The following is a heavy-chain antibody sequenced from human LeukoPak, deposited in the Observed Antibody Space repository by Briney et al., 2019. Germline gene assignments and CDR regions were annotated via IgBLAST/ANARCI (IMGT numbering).Heavy chain of an antibody. CDR3: ARDRKYQLLSHAFDI. J-gene: IGHJ3*02. Sequence: ASVKVSCKASGYSFTSYARNWVRQAPGQGLEWVGWINTNTGNPTYAQGFTGRFVFSLDTSVSTAYLQISSLKAEDTAVYYCARDRKYQLLSHAFDIWGQGTMVTVSS. V-gene: IGHV7-4-1*02. CDR1: GYSFTSYA. D-gene: IGHD2-2*01. CDR2: INTNTGNP.